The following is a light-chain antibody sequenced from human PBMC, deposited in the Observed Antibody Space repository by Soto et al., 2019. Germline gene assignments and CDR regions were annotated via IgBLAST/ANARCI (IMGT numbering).Light chain of an antibody. V-gene: IGKV3-15*01. CDR3: LQDNDWPPRA. CDR1: QSVSTN. J-gene: IGKJ5*01. CDR2: GSS. Sequence: EIVLTQSPATLSVSPGERATLSCRASQSVSTNLAWYQQKLGQAPRVLIYGSSSRATGVPARFSGSGSGTELPLAGKERPSEDSQIVYFLQDNDWPPRAFGPGTRLEIK.